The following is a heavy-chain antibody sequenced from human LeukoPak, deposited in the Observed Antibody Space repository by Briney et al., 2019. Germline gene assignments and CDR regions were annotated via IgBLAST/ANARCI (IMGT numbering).Heavy chain of an antibody. CDR3: AKNTSYHFDY. D-gene: IGHD2-2*01. V-gene: IGHV3-23*01. CDR2: ISDSGSST. Sequence: GGSLRLSCAASGFFFSNYAMSWVRQAPGKGLEWVSGISDSGSSTYYADSVKGRFTISRDNFKNTLFLQMSSLRAEDTAIYYCAKNTSYHFDYWGQGTLVTVSS. CDR1: GFFFSNYA. J-gene: IGHJ4*02.